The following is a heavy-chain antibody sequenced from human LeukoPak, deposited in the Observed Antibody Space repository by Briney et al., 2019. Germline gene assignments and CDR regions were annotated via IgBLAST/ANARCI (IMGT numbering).Heavy chain of an antibody. D-gene: IGHD3-3*01. CDR2: TNHSGST. CDR3: ARDDFWSGYSRAYAFDI. J-gene: IGHJ3*02. V-gene: IGHV4-34*01. CDR1: GGSFSGYY. Sequence: PSETLSLTCAVYGGSFSGYYWSWIRQPPGKGLEWIGETNHSGSTNYNPSLKSRVTISVDTSKNQFSLKLSSVTAADTAVYYCARDDFWSGYSRAYAFDIWGQGTMVTVSS.